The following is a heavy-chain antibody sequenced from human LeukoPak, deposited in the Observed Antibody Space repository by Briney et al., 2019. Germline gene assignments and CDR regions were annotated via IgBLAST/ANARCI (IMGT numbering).Heavy chain of an antibody. Sequence: PSETLSLTCTVSGYSISSGYYWGWIRQPPGKGLEWIGSIYHSGSTYYNPSLKSRVTISVDKSKNQFSLKLSSVTAADTAVYYCARDAYDSSGYSFDYWGQGTLVTVSS. CDR1: GYSISSGYY. D-gene: IGHD3-22*01. V-gene: IGHV4-38-2*02. CDR3: ARDAYDSSGYSFDY. CDR2: IYHSGST. J-gene: IGHJ4*02.